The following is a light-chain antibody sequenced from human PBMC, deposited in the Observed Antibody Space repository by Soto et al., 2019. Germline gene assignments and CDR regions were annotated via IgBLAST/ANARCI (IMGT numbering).Light chain of an antibody. V-gene: IGKV3D-20*02. CDR1: QSVGSSY. CDR3: QQRSNWPELT. Sequence: EVVLTQSPGTLSLSPGERATLSCRASQSVGSSYLAWYQQKPGQAPRLLIYGASSRATGIPDRFSGSGSGTDFTLTISSLEPEDFAVYYCQQRSNWPELTFGGGTKV. CDR2: GAS. J-gene: IGKJ4*01.